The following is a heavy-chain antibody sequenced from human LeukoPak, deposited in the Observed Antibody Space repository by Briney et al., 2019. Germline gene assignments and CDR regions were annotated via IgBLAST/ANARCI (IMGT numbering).Heavy chain of an antibody. V-gene: IGHV1-18*01. CDR1: GYTFTSYD. CDR2: ISAYNGNA. Sequence: GASVKVSCKASGYTFTSYDINWVRQAPGQGLEWMGWISAYNGNANYAQNLQGRVTMTTDTSTSTAYMELRSLTSDDTAVYYCAREAATGVYLDHWGQGTLVTVSS. CDR3: AREAATGVYLDH. J-gene: IGHJ4*02. D-gene: IGHD6-13*01.